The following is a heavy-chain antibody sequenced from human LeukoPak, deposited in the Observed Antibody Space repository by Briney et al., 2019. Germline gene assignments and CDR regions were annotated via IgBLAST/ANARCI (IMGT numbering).Heavy chain of an antibody. CDR1: GFTFSSYA. CDR3: AKPTYYDFWSGQDY. CDR2: ISGSGGST. Sequence: GGSLRLSCAASGFTFSSYAMSWVRQALGKGLEWVSAISGSGGSTYYADSVKGRFTISRDNSKNTLYLQMNSLRAEDTAVYYCAKPTYYDFWSGQDYWGQGTLVTVSS. V-gene: IGHV3-23*01. J-gene: IGHJ4*02. D-gene: IGHD3-3*01.